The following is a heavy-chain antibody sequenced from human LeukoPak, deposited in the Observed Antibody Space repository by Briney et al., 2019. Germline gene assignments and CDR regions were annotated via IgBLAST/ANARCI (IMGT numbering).Heavy chain of an antibody. CDR1: GSSISSYY. Sequence: SETLSLTCNVSGSSISSYYWSWIRQLAGKGLEWIGRIYTSANTNYNPSFKTRATILIDRSKNQFSLNLPSVTAADTAVYYCARDRIWNDAGHDPFDIWGQGTMVTVSS. V-gene: IGHV4-4*07. J-gene: IGHJ3*02. D-gene: IGHD1-1*01. CDR2: IYTSANT. CDR3: ARDRIWNDAGHDPFDI.